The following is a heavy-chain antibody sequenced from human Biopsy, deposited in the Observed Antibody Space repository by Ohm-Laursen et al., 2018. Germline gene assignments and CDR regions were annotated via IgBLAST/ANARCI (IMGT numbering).Heavy chain of an antibody. J-gene: IGHJ6*02. CDR1: GNTFATYH. Sequence: ASVKVSCKVSGNTFATYHIHWVRQAPGQGLEWMGVISPSGATTSFSQKFQGRITMTRETSTGTVYMDLNSLGSEDTAVYYCARAGVGSDGTDSYYYGMDVWGPGTTVTVSS. CDR2: ISPSGATT. CDR3: ARAGVGSDGTDSYYYGMDV. D-gene: IGHD5-24*01. V-gene: IGHV1-46*01.